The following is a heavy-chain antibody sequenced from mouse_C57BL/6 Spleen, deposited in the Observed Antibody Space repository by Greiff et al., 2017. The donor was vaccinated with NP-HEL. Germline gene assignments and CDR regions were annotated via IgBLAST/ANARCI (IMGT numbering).Heavy chain of an antibody. D-gene: IGHD3-3*01. Sequence: EVQGVESGGGLVKPGGSLKLSCAASGFTFSDYGMHWVRQAPEKGLEWVAYISSGSSTIYYADTVKGRFTISRANAKNTLFLEMTSLRSEDTAMYYCARGDPLYLDYWGQGTTLTVSS. CDR2: ISSGSSTI. V-gene: IGHV5-17*01. CDR3: ARGDPLYLDY. J-gene: IGHJ2*01. CDR1: GFTFSDYG.